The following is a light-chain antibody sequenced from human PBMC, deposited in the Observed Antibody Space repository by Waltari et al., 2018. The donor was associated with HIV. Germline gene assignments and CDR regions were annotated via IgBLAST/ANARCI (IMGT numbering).Light chain of an antibody. V-gene: IGKV1-5*03. J-gene: IGKJ2*01. CDR2: QAS. Sequence: DIRLTQSPSTLSASAGDRVVMTCRACQNVGAFLAWYQQKPGKPPKLLIFQASILEGGVPSRFSGSVSGSDFTLTINGLQSDDFATYYCHQYASFSGTFGQGTKVEL. CDR3: HQYASFSGT. CDR1: QNVGAF.